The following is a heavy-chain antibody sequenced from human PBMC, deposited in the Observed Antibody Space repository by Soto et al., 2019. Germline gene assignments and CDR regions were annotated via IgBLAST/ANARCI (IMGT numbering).Heavy chain of an antibody. CDR2: MNPNSGNT. J-gene: IGHJ6*03. CDR1: GYTFTSYD. D-gene: IGHD2-15*01. CDR3: ARADRSGGIIVVVEASHYYYYIDV. Sequence: QVQLVQSGAEVQKPGASVKVSCKASGYTFTSYDINWVRQATGQGLEGMGWMNPNSGNTGYAQRLQGRVTLTRNTSISTAYMELSSMRTEDTAVYYGARADRSGGIIVVVEASHYYYYIDVWGKGTTVTVTS. V-gene: IGHV1-8*01.